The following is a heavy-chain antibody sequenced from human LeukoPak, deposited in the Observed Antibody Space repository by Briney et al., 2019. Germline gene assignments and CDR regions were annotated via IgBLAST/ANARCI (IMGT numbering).Heavy chain of an antibody. V-gene: IGHV3-30-3*01. CDR2: ISYDGSNK. D-gene: IGHD3-22*01. CDR3: ATNTYYYDSSGYYLTLLPY. CDR1: GFTFSSYA. Sequence: GGSLRLSCAASGFTFSSYAMHWVRQAPGKGLEWAAVISYDGSNKYYADSVKGRFTISRDNSKNTLYLQMNSLRAEDTAVYYCATNTYYYDSSGYYLTLLPYWGQGTLVTVSS. J-gene: IGHJ4*02.